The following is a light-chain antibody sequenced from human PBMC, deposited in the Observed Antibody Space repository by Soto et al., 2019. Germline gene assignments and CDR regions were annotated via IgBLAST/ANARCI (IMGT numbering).Light chain of an antibody. V-gene: IGKV3D-15*01. CDR3: QQYDNWPLT. CDR2: GAS. Sequence: EIVMTQSPATLSVSPGERATLSCRASQSVDSNLAWYQQKPGQAPRLLIFGASTRATGIPARFSSSGSGTDFTLTISSLQSEDFGVYFCQQYDNWPLTFGGGTKVEIK. J-gene: IGKJ4*01. CDR1: QSVDSN.